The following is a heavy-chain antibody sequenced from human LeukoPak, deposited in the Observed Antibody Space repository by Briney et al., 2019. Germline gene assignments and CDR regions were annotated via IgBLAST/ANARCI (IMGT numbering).Heavy chain of an antibody. Sequence: PSETLSLTCTVSGGSISSYYWSWLRQPAGKGLEWIGRIYTSGSTNYNPSLTSRVTMSVDTSKNQFSLKLSSVTAADTAVYYCARGGDYAHFDYWGQGTLVTVSS. D-gene: IGHD4-17*01. CDR2: IYTSGST. J-gene: IGHJ4*02. CDR3: ARGGDYAHFDY. V-gene: IGHV4-4*07. CDR1: GGSISSYY.